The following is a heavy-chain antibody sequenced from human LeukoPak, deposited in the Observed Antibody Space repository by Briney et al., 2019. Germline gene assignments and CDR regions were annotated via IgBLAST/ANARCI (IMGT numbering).Heavy chain of an antibody. CDR3: ARRMYYYDSGGYSYYFDY. V-gene: IGHV3-7*03. J-gene: IGHJ4*02. CDR2: IKTDGSEK. Sequence: PGGSLRLSCAASGFTFSDYLMTWVRQAPGKGLEWVADIKTDGSEKYYVDSVKGRFTISRDNAKNSLYLQMNSLRAEDTALYYCARRMYYYDSGGYSYYFDYWGQGTLVTVSS. D-gene: IGHD3-22*01. CDR1: GFTFSDYL.